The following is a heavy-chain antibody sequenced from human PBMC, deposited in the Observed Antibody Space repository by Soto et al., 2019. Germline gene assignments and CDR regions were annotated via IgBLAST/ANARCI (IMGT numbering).Heavy chain of an antibody. CDR1: GFSLSTSGVG. V-gene: IGHV2-5*02. D-gene: IGHD6-19*01. CDR3: APSISSGWYRYYLDY. Sequence: QITLKESGPTLVKPTQTLTLTCTFSGFSLSTSGVGVGWIRQPPGKALEWLALIYWDDDKRYSPSLKSRLTLTTDTAKNPVVLTRPNIDPGDTSTYYRAPSISSGWYRYYLDYWGQGTLVTVSS. J-gene: IGHJ4*02. CDR2: IYWDDDK.